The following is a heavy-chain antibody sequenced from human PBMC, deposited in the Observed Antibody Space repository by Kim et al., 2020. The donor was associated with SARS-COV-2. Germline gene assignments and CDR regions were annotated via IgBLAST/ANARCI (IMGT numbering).Heavy chain of an antibody. CDR1: GFTFNSYT. D-gene: IGHD3-10*01. CDR3: AKHYGSGKYYFDY. J-gene: IGHJ4*02. CDR2: IGGDSINT. V-gene: IGHV3-23*01. Sequence: GGSLRLPCAASGFTFNSYTMSWVRQAPGKGLEWVSAIGGDSINTFYSDSVKGRFTISRDNSKNTLYLQMNGLRAEDTAVYYCAKHYGSGKYYFDYWGQGT.